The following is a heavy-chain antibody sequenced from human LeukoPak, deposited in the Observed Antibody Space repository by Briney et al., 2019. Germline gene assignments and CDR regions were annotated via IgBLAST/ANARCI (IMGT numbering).Heavy chain of an antibody. J-gene: IGHJ2*01. V-gene: IGHV4-4*02. D-gene: IGHD5-12*01. Sequence: SETLSLTCAVSGGSISSSNWWSWVRQPPGKGLEWIGEMYHSGSTNYNPSLKSRVTISVDTSKNQFSLKLSSVTAADTAVYYCARDGSGYDRYWYFDLWGRGTLVTVSS. CDR1: GGSISSSNW. CDR3: ARDGSGYDRYWYFDL. CDR2: MYHSGST.